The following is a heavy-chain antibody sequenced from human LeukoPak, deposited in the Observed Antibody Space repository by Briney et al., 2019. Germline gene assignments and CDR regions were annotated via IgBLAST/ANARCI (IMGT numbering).Heavy chain of an antibody. V-gene: IGHV4-59*01. CDR3: ARTLSRWDPFDY. J-gene: IGHJ4*02. CDR1: GGSISNYY. Sequence: SETLSLTCTVSGGSISNYYWNWIRQPPGKGLEWIGYIYYTGSTNYNPSLKSRVIISLDTSKNQFSLKLSSVTAADTAVYYCARTLSRWDPFDYWGQGTLVTVSS. CDR2: IYYTGST. D-gene: IGHD1-26*01.